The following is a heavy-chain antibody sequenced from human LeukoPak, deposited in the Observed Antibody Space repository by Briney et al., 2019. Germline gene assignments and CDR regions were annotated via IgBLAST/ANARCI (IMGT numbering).Heavy chain of an antibody. CDR1: GFTFSTYS. J-gene: IGHJ1*01. Sequence: GGSLRLSCVASGFTFSTYSMNWVRQAPGKWLEWVSSIGSTSSSIYYAASVKGRFTVSRDNAKNSLYLQMNSLRAEDTAVYYCVREDYGDYTESFQHWGQGTLVTVSS. CDR2: IGSTSSSI. CDR3: VREDYGDYTESFQH. D-gene: IGHD4-17*01. V-gene: IGHV3-21*01.